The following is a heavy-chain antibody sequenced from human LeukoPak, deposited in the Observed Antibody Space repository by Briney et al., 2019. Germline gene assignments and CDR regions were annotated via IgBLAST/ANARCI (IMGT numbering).Heavy chain of an antibody. J-gene: IGHJ6*03. CDR3: ARRYMDV. Sequence: PGRSLRLSCAASGFTFSSYAMHWVRQAPGKGLEWVAVISYDGSNKYYADSVKGRFTISRDNSKNTLYLQMNSLRAEDTAVYYCARRYMDVWGKGTTVTVPS. CDR1: GFTFSSYA. V-gene: IGHV3-30-3*01. CDR2: ISYDGSNK.